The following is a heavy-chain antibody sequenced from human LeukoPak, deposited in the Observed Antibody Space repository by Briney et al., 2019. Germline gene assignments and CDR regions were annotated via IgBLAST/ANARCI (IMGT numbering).Heavy chain of an antibody. V-gene: IGHV3-74*01. CDR3: ARGRPNNYYDLENFDY. CDR1: GFTFSSYW. CDR2: INSDGSST. J-gene: IGHJ4*02. Sequence: PGGSLRLSCAASGFTFSSYWMHWVRQAPGKGLVWVSRINSDGSSTSYADSVKGRFTISRDNAKNTLYLQMNSLRAEDTAVYYCARGRPNNYYDLENFDYWGQGTLVTVSS. D-gene: IGHD3-22*01.